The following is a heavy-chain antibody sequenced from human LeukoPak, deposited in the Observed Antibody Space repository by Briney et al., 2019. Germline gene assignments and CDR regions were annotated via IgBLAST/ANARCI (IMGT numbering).Heavy chain of an antibody. Sequence: GGSLRLSCAASGFTFSSYAMHWVRQAPGKGLEWVAVISYDGSNKYYADSVKGRFTISRDNSKNTLYLQMNSLRAEDTAVYYCAKDRYYDSSGYVLLFDYWGQGTLVTVSS. J-gene: IGHJ4*02. CDR2: ISYDGSNK. D-gene: IGHD3-22*01. CDR1: GFTFSSYA. CDR3: AKDRYYDSSGYVLLFDY. V-gene: IGHV3-30-3*01.